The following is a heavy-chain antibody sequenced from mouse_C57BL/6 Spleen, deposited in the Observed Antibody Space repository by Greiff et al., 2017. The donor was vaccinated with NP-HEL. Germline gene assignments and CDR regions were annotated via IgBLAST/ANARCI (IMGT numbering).Heavy chain of an antibody. Sequence: EVQLQESEGGLVQPGSSMKLSCTASGFTFSDYYMAWVRQVPEKGLEWVANINYDGSSTYYLDSLKSRFIISRDNAKNILYLQMSSLKSEDTATYYCARLYGSSYWYFDVWGTGTTVTVSS. CDR1: GFTFSDYY. CDR2: INYDGSST. D-gene: IGHD1-1*01. J-gene: IGHJ1*03. V-gene: IGHV5-16*01. CDR3: ARLYGSSYWYFDV.